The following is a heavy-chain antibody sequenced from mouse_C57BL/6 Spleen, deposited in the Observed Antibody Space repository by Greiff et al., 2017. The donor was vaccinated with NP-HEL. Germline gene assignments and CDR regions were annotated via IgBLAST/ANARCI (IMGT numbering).Heavy chain of an antibody. Sequence: QVQLQQSGAELVKPGASVKMSCKASGYTFTSYWITWVKQRPGQGLEWIGDIYPGSGSTNYNEKFKSKATLTVDTSSSTAYMQLSSLTSEDSAVYYCARDYYGSRNWYFDVWGTGTTVTVSS. J-gene: IGHJ1*03. CDR1: GYTFTSYW. CDR3: ARDYYGSRNWYFDV. CDR2: IYPGSGST. D-gene: IGHD1-1*01. V-gene: IGHV1-55*01.